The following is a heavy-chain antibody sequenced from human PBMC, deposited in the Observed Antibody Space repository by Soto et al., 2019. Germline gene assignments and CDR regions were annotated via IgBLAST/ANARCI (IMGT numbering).Heavy chain of an antibody. J-gene: IGHJ4*01. CDR2: ITIRTGNT. CDR3: VRDRDIYRDMVHADL. V-gene: IGHV3-48*02. Sequence: GSLRLSCEASGFTISGCRMNWVRQDPGKGLEWLAYITIRTGNTVYADSVRGRFTISADNAENSVFLQMNSLRDEDTAVYFCVRDRDIYRDMVHADLWGQGTLVTVSS. CDR1: GFTISGCR. D-gene: IGHD5-18*01.